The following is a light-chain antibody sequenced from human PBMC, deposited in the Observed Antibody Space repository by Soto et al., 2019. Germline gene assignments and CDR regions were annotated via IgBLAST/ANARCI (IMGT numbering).Light chain of an antibody. CDR3: AAWYDSLSGRV. V-gene: IGLV1-36*01. CDR1: SSNIGNNA. Sequence: QSVLTQPPSVSEAPRQRVTISCSGSSSNIGNNAVNWYQQLPGKAPKLLIYYDDLLPSGVSDRFSGSKSGTSASLAISGLQSEDEADYYCAAWYDSLSGRVFGGGTKLTVL. J-gene: IGLJ3*02. CDR2: YDD.